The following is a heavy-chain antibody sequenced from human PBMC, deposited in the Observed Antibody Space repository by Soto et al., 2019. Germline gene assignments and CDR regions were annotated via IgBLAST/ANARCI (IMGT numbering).Heavy chain of an antibody. J-gene: IGHJ4*02. V-gene: IGHV3-23*01. Sequence: GGSLRLSCAASGFNFSDYYMSWIRQAPGKGLEWVSGFRTGADDGTTYYADSVKGRFTISRDISKNTLFLQMNSLRAEDTAIYYCAKKVNSGPGSQYFDYWGQGTLVTVSS. CDR3: AKKVNSGPGSQYFDY. CDR2: FRTGADDGTT. D-gene: IGHD3-10*01. CDR1: GFNFSDYY.